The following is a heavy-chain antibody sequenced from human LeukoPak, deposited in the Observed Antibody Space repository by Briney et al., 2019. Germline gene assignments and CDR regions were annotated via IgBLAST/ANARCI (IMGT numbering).Heavy chain of an antibody. Sequence: GGSLRLSCAASGSTFSDYYMSWIRQAPGKGLEWVSYISSSGSTIYNADSVKGRFTISRDNAKNSLYLQMNSLRAEDTAVYYCARVMYYYDSSGQTYYFDYWGQGTLVTVSS. D-gene: IGHD3-22*01. J-gene: IGHJ4*02. CDR3: ARVMYYYDSSGQTYYFDY. CDR1: GSTFSDYY. CDR2: ISSSGSTI. V-gene: IGHV3-11*04.